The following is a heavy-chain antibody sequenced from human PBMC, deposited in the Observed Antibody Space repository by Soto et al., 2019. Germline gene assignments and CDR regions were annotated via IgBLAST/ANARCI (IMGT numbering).Heavy chain of an antibody. Sequence: PSETLSLTCTVSGGSICSYYWSWIRQPPGKGLEWIGYIYYSGSTNYNPSLKSRVTISVDTSKNQFSLKLSSVTAADTAVYYCARDSAITIWGKGTTVTVSS. V-gene: IGHV4-59*01. J-gene: IGHJ6*04. CDR3: ARDSAITI. CDR1: GGSICSYY. D-gene: IGHD3-3*01. CDR2: IYYSGST.